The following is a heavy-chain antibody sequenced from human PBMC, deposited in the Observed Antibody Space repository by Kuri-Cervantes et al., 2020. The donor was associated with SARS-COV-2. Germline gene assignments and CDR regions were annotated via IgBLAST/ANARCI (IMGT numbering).Heavy chain of an antibody. CDR3: ASDSETYSGSYISGY. V-gene: IGHV3-33*08. CDR2: IWYDGSNK. CDR1: GFTFSSYV. Sequence: GESLKISCAASGFTFSSYVMDWVRQAPGKGLEWVAVIWYDGSNKYYADSVKGRFTISRDNSKNTLSLQMNSLRAEDRAVYYCASDSETYSGSYISGYWGQGTLVTVSS. J-gene: IGHJ4*02. D-gene: IGHD1-26*01.